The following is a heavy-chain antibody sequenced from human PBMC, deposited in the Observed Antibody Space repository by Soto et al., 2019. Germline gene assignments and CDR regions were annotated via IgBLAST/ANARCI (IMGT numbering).Heavy chain of an antibody. CDR1: GYRFTNYW. D-gene: IGHD3-3*01. V-gene: IGHV5-51*01. J-gene: IGHJ6*02. CDR3: ATRSIGVYYGMGV. Sequence: GESLKISCKGSGYRFTNYWIGWVRQMPGKGLEWMGVIYPIDSDTRYSPSFQGQVTISVDKSISTAYLQWNSLKASDIAMYYCATRSIGVYYGMGVWGQGTTVTVSS. CDR2: IYPIDSDT.